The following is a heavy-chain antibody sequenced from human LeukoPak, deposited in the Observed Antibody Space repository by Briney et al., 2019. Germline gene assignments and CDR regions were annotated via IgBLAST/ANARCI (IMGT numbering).Heavy chain of an antibody. CDR3: ARCPYDRTDYYSVPSHLDY. V-gene: IGHV3-7*01. J-gene: IGHJ4*02. CDR1: AFTFSSYW. CDR2: IKKDGSET. D-gene: IGHD3-22*01. Sequence: PGRSLRLSCAASAFTFSSYWMTCVRQAPGKGLDWVANIKKDGSETFYVDSVKGRFSICRDNAKNSLGLQMNSLSAEDTAVYYCARCPYDRTDYYSVPSHLDYWGQGTLVTVSS.